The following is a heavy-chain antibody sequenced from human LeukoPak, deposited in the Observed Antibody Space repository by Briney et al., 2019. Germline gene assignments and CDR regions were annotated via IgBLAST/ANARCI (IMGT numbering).Heavy chain of an antibody. CDR3: ATSRTTVTTNYYYYYMDV. V-gene: IGHV1-8*01. J-gene: IGHJ6*03. Sequence: ASVKVSCKASGYTFTSYDINWVRQATGQGLEWMGWMNPNSGNTGYAQKFQGRVTMTEDTSTDTAYMELSSLRSEDTAVYYCATSRTTVTTNYYYYYMDVWGKGTTVTASS. CDR1: GYTFTSYD. D-gene: IGHD4-17*01. CDR2: MNPNSGNT.